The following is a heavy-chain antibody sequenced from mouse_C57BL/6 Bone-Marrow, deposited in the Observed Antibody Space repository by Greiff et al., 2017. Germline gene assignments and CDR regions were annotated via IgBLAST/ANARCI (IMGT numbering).Heavy chain of an antibody. J-gene: IGHJ4*01. Sequence: GGGLVQPKGSLKLSCAASGFTFNTYAMHWVRQAPGKGLEWVARIRSKSSNNATYNADSVKDRFTISRDDSQSMLYLQMNNLKTEDTAMYYSVRVITTVVDAMDYWGQGTSVTVSS. CDR2: IRSKSSNNAT. D-gene: IGHD1-1*01. CDR3: VRVITTVVDAMDY. V-gene: IGHV10-3*01. CDR1: GFTFNTYA.